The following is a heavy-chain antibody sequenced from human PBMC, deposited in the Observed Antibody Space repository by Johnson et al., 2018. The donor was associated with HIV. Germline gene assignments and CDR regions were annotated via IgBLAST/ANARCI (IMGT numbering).Heavy chain of an antibody. CDR1: GFTFSASA. CDR2: ISSKTNSYAT. J-gene: IGHJ3*02. CDR3: ARGVRDSSGYPFAFDI. Sequence: VQLVESGGGLVQPGGSLKLSCVASGFTFSASAIHWVRQASGKGLEWVGHISSKTNSYATELAASLKGRFTISRDDSKNTAYLQINSLKSEDAAVYYCARGVRDSSGYPFAFDIWGQGTMVSVSS. V-gene: IGHV3-73*01. D-gene: IGHD3-22*01.